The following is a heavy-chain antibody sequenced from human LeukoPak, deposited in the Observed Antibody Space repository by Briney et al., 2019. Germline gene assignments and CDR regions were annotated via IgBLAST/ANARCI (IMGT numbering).Heavy chain of an antibody. CDR1: GYTFTSYY. CDR2: INPSGGST. CDR3: ASSLYSYDPVGY. V-gene: IGHV1-46*01. D-gene: IGHD5-18*01. Sequence: ASVKVSCKASGYTFTSYYMHWVRQAPGQGDEWMGIINPSGGSTSYAQKFQGRVTMTRDTSTSTVYMELSSLRSEDTAVYYCASSLYSYDPVGYWGQGTLVTVSS. J-gene: IGHJ4*02.